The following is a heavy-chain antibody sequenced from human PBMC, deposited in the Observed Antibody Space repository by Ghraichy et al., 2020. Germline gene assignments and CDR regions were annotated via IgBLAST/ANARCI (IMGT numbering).Heavy chain of an antibody. J-gene: IGHJ4*02. Sequence: GGSLRLSCAASGFTFSSYAMHWVRQAPGKGLEWVAVISYDGSNKYYADSVKGRFTISRDNSKNTLYLQMNSLRAEDTAVYYCARDGGLWSGYYRYFDYWGQGTLVTVSS. D-gene: IGHD3-3*01. CDR1: GFTFSSYA. V-gene: IGHV3-30-3*01. CDR2: ISYDGSNK. CDR3: ARDGGLWSGYYRYFDY.